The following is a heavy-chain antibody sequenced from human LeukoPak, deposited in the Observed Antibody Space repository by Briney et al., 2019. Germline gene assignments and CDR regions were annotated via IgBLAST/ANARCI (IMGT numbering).Heavy chain of an antibody. V-gene: IGHV1-69*13. D-gene: IGHD3-22*01. CDR1: GGTFSSYA. CDR2: IIPIFGTA. CDR3: ARWRYYYDSSGYYFYFDY. J-gene: IGHJ4*02. Sequence: ASVKVSCKASGGTFSSYAISWVRQAPGQGLEWMGGIIPIFGTANYAQKFQGRVTITADESTSTAYMELGSLRSEDTAVYYCARWRYYYDSSGYYFYFDYWGQGTLVTVSS.